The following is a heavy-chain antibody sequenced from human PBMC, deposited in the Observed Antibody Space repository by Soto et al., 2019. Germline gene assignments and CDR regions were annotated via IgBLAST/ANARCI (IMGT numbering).Heavy chain of an antibody. D-gene: IGHD5-18*01. CDR2: IIPIFSTT. Sequence: QVQLVQSGAEVKKPGSSVKVSCKASGGTFSSNAINWVRQAPGQGLEWMGRIIPIFSTTDYAQRFQGRVTITADESTSTAYMELSSLRSEDTAVYYCARTRSRGQNYGYDYWGQGTQVTVSS. J-gene: IGHJ4*02. CDR1: GGTFSSNA. V-gene: IGHV1-69*01. CDR3: ARTRSRGQNYGYDY.